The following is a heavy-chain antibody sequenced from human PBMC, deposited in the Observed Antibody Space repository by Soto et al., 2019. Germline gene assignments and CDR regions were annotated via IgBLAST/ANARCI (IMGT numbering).Heavy chain of an antibody. CDR3: ARRPDYSDSNGYHFGIDS. V-gene: IGHV4-34*01. J-gene: IGHJ4*02. CDR2: VNHGGST. Sequence: SETLSLTCAVDGGSFNGYYWTWIRQPPGKGLEWIGEVNHGGSTTYNPSLKSRVTISVDTSKNQFSLKLTSVTAADTAVYYCARRPDYSDSNGYHFGIDSWGQGTLVTVSS. CDR1: GGSFNGYY. D-gene: IGHD3-22*01.